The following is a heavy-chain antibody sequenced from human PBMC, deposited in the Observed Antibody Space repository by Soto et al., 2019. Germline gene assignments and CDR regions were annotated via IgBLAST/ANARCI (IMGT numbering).Heavy chain of an antibody. CDR2: IWYDGSNK. Sequence: PEESLRHSFTASGFTFSSYGMHWIRQAPGKGLEWVAVIWYDGSNKYYSDSVKGRFTISRDNSKNTLYLQMNSLRAEDTAVYYCARDPVDYYDSSGYYYAGFGFDPWGQGT. CDR1: GFTFSSYG. CDR3: ARDPVDYYDSSGYYYAGFGFDP. V-gene: IGHV3-33*01. D-gene: IGHD3-22*01. J-gene: IGHJ5*02.